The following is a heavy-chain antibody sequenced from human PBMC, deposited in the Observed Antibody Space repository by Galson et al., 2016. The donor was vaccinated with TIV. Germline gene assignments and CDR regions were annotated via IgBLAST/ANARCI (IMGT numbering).Heavy chain of an antibody. CDR3: ARNDFPDCGGDCYTEYFFDY. CDR1: GYMFSSHA. Sequence: SVKVSCKASGYMFSSHAMHWVRQAPGQRLEWMGWINASNGNTKHSQNFQGRVTITRDTSATTTYMELRSLRSEDSAMYFCARNDFPDCGGDCYTEYFFDYWGQGTLVTVSS. J-gene: IGHJ4*02. V-gene: IGHV1-3*01. D-gene: IGHD2-21*01. CDR2: INASNGNT.